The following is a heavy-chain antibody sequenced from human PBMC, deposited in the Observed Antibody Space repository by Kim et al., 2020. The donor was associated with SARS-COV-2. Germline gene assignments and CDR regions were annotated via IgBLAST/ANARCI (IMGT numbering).Heavy chain of an antibody. J-gene: IGHJ4*02. V-gene: IGHV3-7*01. D-gene: IGHD6-19*01. CDR3: VRDSGQWLDY. CDR1: GFTFSNYW. CDR2: IKQDESEK. Sequence: GGSLRLSCAASGFTFSNYWMTWVRQAPGKGLEWVANIKQDESEKYYVDSVKGRFTISRDNAKQSLYLEMNSLRAEDTAVYYFVRDSGQWLDYWGQGTLVT.